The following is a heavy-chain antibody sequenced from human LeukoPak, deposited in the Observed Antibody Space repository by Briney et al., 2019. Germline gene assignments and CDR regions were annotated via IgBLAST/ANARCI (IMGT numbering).Heavy chain of an antibody. J-gene: IGHJ4*02. D-gene: IGHD4-17*01. CDR1: GFTFSSYA. CDR2: ISYDGSNK. Sequence: PGGSLRLSCAASGFTFSSYAMHWVRQAPGKGLEWVAVISYDGSNKYYADSVKGRFTISRDNSKNTLYLQMNSLRAEDTAVYYCARTDYGDYDGGYYFDYWGQGTLVTVSS. CDR3: ARTDYGDYDGGYYFDY. V-gene: IGHV3-30*04.